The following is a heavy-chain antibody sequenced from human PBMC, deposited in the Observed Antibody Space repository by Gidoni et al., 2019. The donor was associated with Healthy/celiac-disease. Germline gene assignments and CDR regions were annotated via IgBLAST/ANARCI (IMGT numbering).Heavy chain of an antibody. CDR3: ARRGSSFGRYYYYYGMDV. CDR1: GYTFPSSD. D-gene: IGHD6-6*01. J-gene: IGHJ6*02. V-gene: IGHV1-8*01. Sequence: QVQLVQSGAEVKKPGASVKVSCKASGYTFPSSDINWVRQATGQGLEWMGWMNPNNGNTGYAQKFQGRVTMTRNTSISTAYMELSSLRSEDTAVYYCARRGSSFGRYYYYYGMDVWGQGTTVTVSS. CDR2: MNPNNGNT.